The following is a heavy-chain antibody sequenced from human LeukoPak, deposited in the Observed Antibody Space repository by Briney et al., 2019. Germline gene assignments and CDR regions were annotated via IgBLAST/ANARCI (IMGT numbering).Heavy chain of an antibody. Sequence: ASVKVSCKASGYTFTSYYMHWVRQAPGQGLEWMGIINPSGRSTSYAQKFQGRVTMTRDMSTSTVYMELSSLRSEDTAVYYCASATWTYSSGWPLDYWGQGTLVTVSS. CDR1: GYTFTSYY. V-gene: IGHV1-46*01. J-gene: IGHJ4*02. D-gene: IGHD6-19*01. CDR2: INPSGRST. CDR3: ASATWTYSSGWPLDY.